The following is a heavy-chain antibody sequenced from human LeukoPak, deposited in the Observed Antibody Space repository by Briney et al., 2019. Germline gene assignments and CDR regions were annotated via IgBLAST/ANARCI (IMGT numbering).Heavy chain of an antibody. J-gene: IGHJ4*02. CDR3: ATERSSGSYLPRH. Sequence: GESLKISXKGSGYSFASYWIAWVRQMPGKGQEWLGIIYPGDSDTRYSPSFQGQVTISADKSISTAYLQWSSLKASDTAMYYCATERSSGSYLPRHWGQGTLVTVSS. V-gene: IGHV5-51*01. CDR1: GYSFASYW. D-gene: IGHD3-22*01. CDR2: IYPGDSDT.